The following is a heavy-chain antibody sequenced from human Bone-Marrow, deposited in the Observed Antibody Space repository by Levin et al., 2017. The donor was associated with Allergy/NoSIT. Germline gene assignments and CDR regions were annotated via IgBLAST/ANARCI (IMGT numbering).Heavy chain of an antibody. Sequence: SETLSLTCTVSGGSISRTTYYWTWVRQHPGNGLEWIGYIHYSGSTYYSPSLRSRLSMSVDTSKNQFSLKLSSVTAADTAVYYCATVDHYYTSGGYYNSFDPWGQGTLVIVSS. CDR1: GGSISRTTYY. CDR3: ATVDHYYTSGGYYNSFDP. J-gene: IGHJ5*02. D-gene: IGHD3-10*01. CDR2: IHYSGST. V-gene: IGHV4-31*03.